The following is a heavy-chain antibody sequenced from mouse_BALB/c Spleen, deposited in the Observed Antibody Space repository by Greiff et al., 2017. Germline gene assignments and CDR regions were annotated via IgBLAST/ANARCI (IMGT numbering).Heavy chain of an antibody. V-gene: IGHV2-9*02. CDR2: IWAGGST. J-gene: IGHJ3*01. D-gene: IGHD1-1*02. CDR1: GFSLTSYG. Sequence: VQLVESGPGLVQPSQSLSITCTVSGFSLTSYGVHWVRQPPGKGLEWLGVIWAGGSTNYNSALMSRLSISKDNSKSQVFLKMNSLQTDDTAMYYCARDGGGDRAWFAYWGQGTLVTVSA. CDR3: ARDGGGDRAWFAY.